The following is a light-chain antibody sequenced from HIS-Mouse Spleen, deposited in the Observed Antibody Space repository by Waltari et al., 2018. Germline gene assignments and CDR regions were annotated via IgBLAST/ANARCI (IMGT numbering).Light chain of an antibody. Sequence: SYELTQPPSVSVSPGQTARITCSGDALPKKYAYEYPQKSGQAPVLVISEDSKRPSGVPARFSGSKSGNTASLTMSGLQAEDEADYYCCSYAGSYPVVFGGGTKLTVL. CDR3: CSYAGSYPVV. J-gene: IGLJ2*01. V-gene: IGLV3-10*01. CDR2: EDS. CDR1: ALPKKY.